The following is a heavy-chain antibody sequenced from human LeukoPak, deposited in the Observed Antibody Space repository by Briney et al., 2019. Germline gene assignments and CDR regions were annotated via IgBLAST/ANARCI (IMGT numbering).Heavy chain of an antibody. CDR1: GGSISSYY. V-gene: IGHV4-59*01. CDR2: IYYSGST. J-gene: IGHJ4*02. CDR3: SRATSSWRPFDY. D-gene: IGHD6-13*01. Sequence: SETLSLTCTVSGGSISSYYWSWIRQPPGKGLEWIGYIYYSGSTKYSTSLKSRVTISLDTSKNQFSLKLTSVTAADTAVYYCSRATSSWRPFDYWGQGTLVTVSS.